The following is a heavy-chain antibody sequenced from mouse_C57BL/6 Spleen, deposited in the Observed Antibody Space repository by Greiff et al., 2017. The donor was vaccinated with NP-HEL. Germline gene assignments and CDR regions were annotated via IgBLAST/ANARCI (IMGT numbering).Heavy chain of an antibody. CDR2: IDPSASYT. V-gene: IGHV1-69*01. CDR3: ARGFAY. J-gene: IGHJ3*01. Sequence: VQLQQPGAELVMPGASVKLSCKASGYTFTSYWMHWVKQRPGQGLEWIGEIDPSASYTNYNQKFKGKSTLTVDKSSSTAYMQLSSLTSEDSAVYYCARGFAYWGQGTLVTVSA. CDR1: GYTFTSYW.